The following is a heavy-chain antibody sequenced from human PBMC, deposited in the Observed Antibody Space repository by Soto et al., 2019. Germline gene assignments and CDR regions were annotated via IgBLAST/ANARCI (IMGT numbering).Heavy chain of an antibody. CDR1: GYSFTNYW. Sequence: GESLKISCKGSGYSFTNYWIGWVRQMPGKGLEWMGIIYPGDSDTRYSPSFQGQVTISADKSITTAYLQWSSLKASDTAIYYCARCASSGSLDWFDPWGQGTLVTVSS. D-gene: IGHD1-26*01. CDR2: IYPGDSDT. J-gene: IGHJ5*02. V-gene: IGHV5-51*01. CDR3: ARCASSGSLDWFDP.